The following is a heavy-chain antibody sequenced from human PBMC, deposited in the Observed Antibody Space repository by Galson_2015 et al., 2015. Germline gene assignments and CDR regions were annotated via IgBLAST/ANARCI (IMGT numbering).Heavy chain of an antibody. CDR1: GFGFSSYW. Sequence: SLRLSCAASGFGFSSYWMTWVRQAPGKGLEWVANIKQDGNEKYYADSVKGRFTIFRDNAKNSLYLQMNNLRVEDTAVYYCARRGPSPHWGQGTLVTVSS. J-gene: IGHJ4*02. CDR3: ARRGPSPH. V-gene: IGHV3-7*01. CDR2: IKQDGNEK. D-gene: IGHD3-10*01.